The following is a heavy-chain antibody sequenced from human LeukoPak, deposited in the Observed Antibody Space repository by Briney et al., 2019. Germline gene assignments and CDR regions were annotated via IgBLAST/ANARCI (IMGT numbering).Heavy chain of an antibody. CDR2: IYPGDSDT. J-gene: IGHJ4*02. D-gene: IGHD6-19*01. V-gene: IGHV5-51*01. CDR3: ARLAVAGLDF. CDR1: GYPFTAYW. Sequence: GESLKISCKTSGYPFTAYWIGWVRQMPGKGLEWMGIIYPGDSDTIYRPSFQGQVTISAGKSISTAYLQWNSLKASDTAMYYCARLAVAGLDFWGQGTLVTVSS.